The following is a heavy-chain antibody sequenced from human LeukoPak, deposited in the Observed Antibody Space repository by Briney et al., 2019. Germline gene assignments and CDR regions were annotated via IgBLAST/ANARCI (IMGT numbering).Heavy chain of an antibody. J-gene: IGHJ6*02. V-gene: IGHV1-18*01. D-gene: IGHD1-1*01. CDR1: GGTFSSYA. CDR3: AKLEPFYGMDV. Sequence: ASVRVSCKASGGTFSSYAISWVRQAPGQGLEWMGWISAYNGNTNYAQKLQGRVTMTTDTSTSTAYMELRSLRSDDTAVYHCAKLEPFYGMDVWGQGTTVTVSS. CDR2: ISAYNGNT.